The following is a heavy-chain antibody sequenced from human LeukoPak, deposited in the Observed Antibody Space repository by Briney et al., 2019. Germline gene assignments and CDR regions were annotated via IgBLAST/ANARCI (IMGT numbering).Heavy chain of an antibody. CDR2: ISGSGGRT. D-gene: IGHD3-10*01. Sequence: PGGTLTLSCAASGFTFSNFGMSWVRQSPGKGLEWVSAISGSGGRTFYADSVKGRFTISRDNSKNTLYMHMNSLRVEDTAVYFCAKGSPASGSYVGASDYWGQGTLVTVSS. CDR1: GFTFSNFG. CDR3: AKGSPASGSYVGASDY. J-gene: IGHJ4*02. V-gene: IGHV3-23*01.